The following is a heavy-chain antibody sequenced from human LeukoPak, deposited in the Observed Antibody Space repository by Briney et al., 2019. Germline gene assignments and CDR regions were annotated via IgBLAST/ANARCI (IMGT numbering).Heavy chain of an antibody. D-gene: IGHD3-10*01. CDR1: GFTFSSYW. CDR2: IKQDGSEK. CDR3: ARDLARFGELSFVY. V-gene: IGHV3-7*01. Sequence: GGSLRLSCAASGFTFSSYWMSWVRQAPGKGLEWVANIKQDGSEKYYVDSVKGRFTISRDNAKNSLYLQMNSLRAEDTAVYYCARDLARFGELSFVYWGQGTLVTVSS. J-gene: IGHJ4*02.